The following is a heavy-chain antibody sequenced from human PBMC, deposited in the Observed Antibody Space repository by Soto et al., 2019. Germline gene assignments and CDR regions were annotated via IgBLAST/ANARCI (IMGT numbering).Heavy chain of an antibody. CDR2: ISYDGSNK. V-gene: IGHV3-30*18. J-gene: IGHJ4*02. CDR1: GFTFSSYG. D-gene: IGHD2-21*01. Sequence: QVQLVESGGGVVQPGRSLRLSCAASGFTFSSYGMHWVRQAPGKGLEWLAVISYDGSNKYYADSVKGRFTISRDNSNDTLYLEMNSLRAEDTAVYYCAKAYCGGEGCVDYWGQGSRVIVSS. CDR3: AKAYCGGEGCVDY.